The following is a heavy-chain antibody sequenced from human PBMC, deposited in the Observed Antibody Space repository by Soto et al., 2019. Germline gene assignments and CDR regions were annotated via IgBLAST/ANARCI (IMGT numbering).Heavy chain of an antibody. V-gene: IGHV4-31*03. CDR1: GGSISSGGYY. J-gene: IGHJ6*03. CDR3: ARDRVITIFGVVIDGYYYMDV. Sequence: SETLSLTCTVSGGSISSGGYYWSWIRHHPGKGLEWIGYIYYSGSTYYNPSLKSRVTISVDTSKNQFSLKLSSVTAADTAVYYCARDRVITIFGVVIDGYYYMDVWGKGTTVTVSS. D-gene: IGHD3-3*01. CDR2: IYYSGST.